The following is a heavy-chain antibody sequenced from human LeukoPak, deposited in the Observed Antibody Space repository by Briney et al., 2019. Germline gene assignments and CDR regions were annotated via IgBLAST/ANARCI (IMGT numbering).Heavy chain of an antibody. D-gene: IGHD2-15*01. Sequence: GGSLRLSCAASGFTFSSFAMSWVRQAPGKGPEWVSVISGSGGSTYYADPMKGRLTISRDNFKDTLYLQMSSLRAEGTAVYYCAKSGYCSGGNCFAWVDYWGQGTLVTVSS. CDR2: ISGSGGST. J-gene: IGHJ4*02. CDR3: AKSGYCSGGNCFAWVDY. V-gene: IGHV3-23*01. CDR1: GFTFSSFA.